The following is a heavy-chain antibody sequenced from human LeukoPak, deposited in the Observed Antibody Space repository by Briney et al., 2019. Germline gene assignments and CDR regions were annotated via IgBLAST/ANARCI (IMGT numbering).Heavy chain of an antibody. V-gene: IGHV3-66*01. CDR1: GFTVSSNY. CDR3: ARAQSKLLWFGKLLH. J-gene: IGHJ4*02. CDR2: IYSGGST. Sequence: VGSQRLSCAASGFTVSSNYMSWVRQAPGKGLEWVSVIYSGGSTYYADSVKGRFTISRDSSKNTLYLQMNSLRAEDTAVYYCARAQSKLLWFGKLLHWGQGTLVTVSS. D-gene: IGHD3-10*01.